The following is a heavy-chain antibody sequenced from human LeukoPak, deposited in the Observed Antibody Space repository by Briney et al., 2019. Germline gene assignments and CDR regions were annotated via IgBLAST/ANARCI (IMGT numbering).Heavy chain of an antibody. V-gene: IGHV3-21*05. J-gene: IGHJ4*02. Sequence: GGSLRLSCAASGFTFSSYSMNWVRQAPGKGLEWVSYISSSTSYIFYADSVRGRVTISRDNAKNSLYLQMNSLRVEDTAVYYCARDRGSGWHTFDSWGQGTLVTVSS. CDR1: GFTFSSYS. CDR2: ISSSTSYI. CDR3: ARDRGSGWHTFDS. D-gene: IGHD6-19*01.